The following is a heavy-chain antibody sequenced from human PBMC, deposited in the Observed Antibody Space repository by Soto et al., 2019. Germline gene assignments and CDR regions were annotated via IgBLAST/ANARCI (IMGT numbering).Heavy chain of an antibody. CDR3: ATSFENDYLPGVQDYYHMEV. J-gene: IGHJ6*03. Sequence: QVQLVQSGAEVKKHGSSVKVSCKASGGTFSSYTINWVRQAPGQGHEWMGRIIPILNISNFAQRFQGRVTITADKFMTAAYMELSSLRSEDTAVYYCATSFENDYLPGVQDYYHMEVWCKGTTVTGSS. V-gene: IGHV1-69*02. D-gene: IGHD4-17*01. CDR1: GGTFSSYT. CDR2: IIPILNIS.